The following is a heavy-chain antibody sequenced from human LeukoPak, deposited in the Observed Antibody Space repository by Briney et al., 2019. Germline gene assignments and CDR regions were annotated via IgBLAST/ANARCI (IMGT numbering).Heavy chain of an antibody. CDR3: ARHLLVISGNWFDP. CDR2: IYYSGST. D-gene: IGHD2-8*02. J-gene: IGHJ5*02. Sequence: SETLSLTCTVSGGSISSRSYYWGWIRQPPGKGLEWIGSIYYSGSTYYNPSLKSRVTISVDTSKNQFSLKLSSVTAADTAVYYCARHLLVISGNWFDPWGQGTLVTVSS. V-gene: IGHV4-39*01. CDR1: GGSISSRSYY.